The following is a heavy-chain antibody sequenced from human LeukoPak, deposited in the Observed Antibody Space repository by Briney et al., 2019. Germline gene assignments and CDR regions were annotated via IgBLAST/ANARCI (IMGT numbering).Heavy chain of an antibody. V-gene: IGHV3-74*01. CDR3: AGGWFALDY. Sequence: GGSLRLSCAASGFTFSSYAMSWVRQAPGKGLVWVSRINSDGSSTSYADSVKGRFTISRDNAKNTLYLQMNSLRAEDTAVYYCAGGWFALDYWGQGTLVTVSS. CDR2: INSDGSST. D-gene: IGHD6-19*01. J-gene: IGHJ4*02. CDR1: GFTFSSYA.